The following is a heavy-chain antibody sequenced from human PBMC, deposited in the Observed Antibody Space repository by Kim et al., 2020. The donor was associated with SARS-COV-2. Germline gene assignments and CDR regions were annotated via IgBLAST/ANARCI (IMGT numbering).Heavy chain of an antibody. V-gene: IGHV4-39*01. Sequence: SETLSLTCTVSGGSISSSSYYWGWIRQPPGKGLEWIGSIYYSGSTYYNPSLKSRVTISVDTSKNQFSLKLSSVTAADTAVYYCARNIRLYIAAAGYYFDYWGQGTLVTVSS. D-gene: IGHD6-13*01. CDR2: IYYSGST. CDR3: ARNIRLYIAAAGYYFDY. J-gene: IGHJ4*02. CDR1: GGSISSSSYY.